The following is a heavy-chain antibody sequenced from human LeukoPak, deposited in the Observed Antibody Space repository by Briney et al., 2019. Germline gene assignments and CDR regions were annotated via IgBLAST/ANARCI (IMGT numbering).Heavy chain of an antibody. CDR1: GFTFSSYW. J-gene: IGHJ3*02. CDR2: IKSDGST. CDR3: ARARGRSINDAFDI. D-gene: IGHD3-16*01. V-gene: IGHV3-74*01. Sequence: GGSLRLSCAASGFTFSSYWMHWVRQTPGKGLMWVARIKSDGSTIYADSVQGRFTISRDNAKNMVYLQMNSLRAEDTAVYYCARARGRSINDAFDIWGQGTMVTVSS.